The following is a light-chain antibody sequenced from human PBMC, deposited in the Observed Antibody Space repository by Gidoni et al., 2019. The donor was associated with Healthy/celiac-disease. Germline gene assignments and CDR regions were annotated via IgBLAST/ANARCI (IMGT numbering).Light chain of an antibody. CDR1: QGISSY. CDR2: AAS. V-gene: IGKV1-8*01. Sequence: AIRMTQSPSSFSASTGDRVTITCRASQGISSYLAWYQQKPGKAPKLLIYAASTLQSGVPSRFSGSGSGTDFTLTISCLQSEDFATYYCQQYYSYSQTFGGGTKVEIK. J-gene: IGKJ4*01. CDR3: QQYYSYSQT.